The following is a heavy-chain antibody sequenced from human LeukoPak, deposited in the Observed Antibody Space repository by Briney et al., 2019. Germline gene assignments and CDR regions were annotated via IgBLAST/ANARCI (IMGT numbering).Heavy chain of an antibody. J-gene: IGHJ4*02. D-gene: IGHD6-13*01. CDR1: GFTFTIFG. Sequence: GGSLRLSCAASGFTFTIFGLNWVRQAPGKGPEWVSYIDARSGITYYADSVQGRFTISRDNAKNSLYLQMNSLRAEDTAVYYCARALGLGAAAGLWGQGTLVTVSS. V-gene: IGHV3-48*04. CDR3: ARALGLGAAAGL. CDR2: IDARSGIT.